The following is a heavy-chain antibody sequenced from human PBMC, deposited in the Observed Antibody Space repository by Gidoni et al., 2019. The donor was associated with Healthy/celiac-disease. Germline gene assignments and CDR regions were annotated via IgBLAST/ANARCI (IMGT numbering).Heavy chain of an antibody. CDR2: ISSSSSTI. CDR3: ARELIFLTRAFDI. J-gene: IGHJ3*02. D-gene: IGHD2-21*01. Sequence: EVQLVESGGGLVQPAGPLRTSCAASGFTFSSYSMNWGRQAPGKGLEWVSYISSSSSTIYYADSVKGRFTISRDNAKNSLYLQMNSLRDEDTAVYYCARELIFLTRAFDIWGQGTMVTVSS. CDR1: GFTFSSYS. V-gene: IGHV3-48*02.